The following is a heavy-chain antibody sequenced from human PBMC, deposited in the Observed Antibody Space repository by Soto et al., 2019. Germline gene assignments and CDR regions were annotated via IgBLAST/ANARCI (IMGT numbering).Heavy chain of an antibody. CDR3: ARGRIAGAATDFYYYGMDV. Sequence: QVQLVQSGAEVKKPGSSVKVSCKASGGTFSTYVIRWVRQAPGQGLEWMGGIIPVFATTNYAQKFQGRVTITADESTRTGYMELNSLRSEDTAVYYCARGRIAGAATDFYYYGMDVWGQGTSVTVSS. V-gene: IGHV1-69*12. CDR1: GGTFSTYV. J-gene: IGHJ6*02. D-gene: IGHD1-26*01. CDR2: IIPVFATT.